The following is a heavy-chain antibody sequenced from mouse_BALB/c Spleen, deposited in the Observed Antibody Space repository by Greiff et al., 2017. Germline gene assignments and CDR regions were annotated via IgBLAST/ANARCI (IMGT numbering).Heavy chain of an antibody. CDR1: GYSFTGYN. Sequence: EVKLMESGPELEKPGASVKISCKASGYSFTGYNMNWVKQSNGKSLEWIGNIDPYYGGTSYNQKFKGKATLTVDKSSSTAYMQLKSLTSEDSAVYYCARPSPGVGWFAYWGQGTLVTVSA. V-gene: IGHV1-39*01. J-gene: IGHJ3*01. D-gene: IGHD1-1*01. CDR2: IDPYYGGT. CDR3: ARPSPGVGWFAY.